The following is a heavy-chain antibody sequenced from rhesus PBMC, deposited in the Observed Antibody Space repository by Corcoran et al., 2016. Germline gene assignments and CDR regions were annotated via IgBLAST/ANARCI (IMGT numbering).Heavy chain of an antibody. J-gene: IGHJ4*01. Sequence: EVQLVQSGAEVKKPGASVKISCKASGYTFTDYYLHWVRQAPGKGLEWMGRVDPEDGEVVHAQKFQDRVTMTADTSTDTAYMELSSLRSEDTAVYYCAIGIIVGRDYWGQGVLVTVSS. V-gene: IGHV1-111*02. CDR3: AIGIIVGRDY. D-gene: IGHD6-13*01. CDR1: GYTFTDYY. CDR2: VDPEDGEV.